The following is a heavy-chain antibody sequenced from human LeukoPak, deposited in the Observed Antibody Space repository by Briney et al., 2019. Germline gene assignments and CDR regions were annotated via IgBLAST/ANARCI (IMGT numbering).Heavy chain of an antibody. CDR3: ARGSYSSSPHRKEDAFDI. CDR1: GYTLTELS. Sequence: ASVKVSCKVSGYTLTELSMHWVRQAPGKGLEWMGGFDPEDGETICAQKFQGRVTMTEDTSTDIAYMELSSLRSEDTAVYYCARGSYSSSPHRKEDAFDIWGQGTMVTVSS. V-gene: IGHV1-24*01. J-gene: IGHJ3*02. D-gene: IGHD6-6*01. CDR2: FDPEDGET.